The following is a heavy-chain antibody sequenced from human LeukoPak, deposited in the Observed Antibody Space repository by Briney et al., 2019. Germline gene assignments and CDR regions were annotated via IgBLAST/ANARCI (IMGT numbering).Heavy chain of an antibody. CDR2: ISSSGSTI. V-gene: IGHV3-48*03. D-gene: IGHD2-8*01. CDR1: GFTFSSDE. CDR3: ARDKVALYY. J-gene: IGHJ4*02. Sequence: SRKLSCAPSGFTFSSDEMNWVRGAPGKGLEWVSYISSSGSTIYYADSVKGRFTISRDNAKNSLYLQMNSLRAEDTAVYYCARDKVALYYWGQGTLVTVSS.